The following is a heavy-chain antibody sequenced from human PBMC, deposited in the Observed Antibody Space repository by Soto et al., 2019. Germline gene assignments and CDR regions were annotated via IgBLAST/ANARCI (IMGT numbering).Heavy chain of an antibody. CDR1: GFTFGNHA. CDR2: FSGNNGRI. CDR3: ARDPSPESSAWYYFDY. D-gene: IGHD6-19*01. J-gene: IGHJ4*02. Sequence: VQLLESGGDSVQPGGSLRLSCVASGFTFGNHAMSWVRQAPGKGLEWVSGFSGNNGRIDYAESVKGRFTISRDSSKNTLYLQMNNLRVEDTAVYYCARDPSPESSAWYYFDYWGQGALVIVSP. V-gene: IGHV3-23*01.